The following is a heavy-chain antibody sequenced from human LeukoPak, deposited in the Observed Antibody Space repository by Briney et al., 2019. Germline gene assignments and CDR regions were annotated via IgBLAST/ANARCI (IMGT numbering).Heavy chain of an antibody. Sequence: PGGSLRLSCAASGFTVSSNYMSWVRQAPGKGLEWVSVIYSGGSTYYADSVKGRFTISRDNSKNTLYLQMNSLRAEDTAVYYCARDSRGYDSSGFHRALGAFDIWGQGTMVTVPS. V-gene: IGHV3-53*01. CDR3: ARDSRGYDSSGFHRALGAFDI. CDR1: GFTVSSNY. CDR2: IYSGGST. J-gene: IGHJ3*02. D-gene: IGHD3-22*01.